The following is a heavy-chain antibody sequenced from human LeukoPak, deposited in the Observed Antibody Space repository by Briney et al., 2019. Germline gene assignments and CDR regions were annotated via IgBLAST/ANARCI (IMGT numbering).Heavy chain of an antibody. CDR1: GFTFSGST. Sequence: TGGSLKLSCAASGFTFSGSTMHWVRQASGKGLEWVGCIRSKANSYATAYAASVKGRFTISRDDSKNTAYLQMNSLKTEDTAVYYWTSENYGDYVWGQGTLVTVSS. CDR3: TSENYGDYV. CDR2: IRSKANSYAT. D-gene: IGHD4-17*01. V-gene: IGHV3-73*01. J-gene: IGHJ1*01.